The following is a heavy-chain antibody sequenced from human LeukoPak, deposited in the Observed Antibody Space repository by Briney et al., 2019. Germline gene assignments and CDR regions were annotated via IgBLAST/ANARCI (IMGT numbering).Heavy chain of an antibody. J-gene: IGHJ4*02. CDR2: IWYDGTNK. Sequence: GRSLRLSCAASGFTFSRYGMHWVRQAPGKGLEWVAVIWYDGTNKYYADSVKGRFTISRDNSKNTLYLQMNSLSAEDTAVYYCARRDGYDFDYWGQGTLVTVSS. CDR3: ARRDGYDFDY. V-gene: IGHV3-33*01. CDR1: GFTFSRYG. D-gene: IGHD5-24*01.